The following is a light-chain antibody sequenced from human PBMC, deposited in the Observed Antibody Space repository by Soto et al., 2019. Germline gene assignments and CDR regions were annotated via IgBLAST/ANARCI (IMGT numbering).Light chain of an antibody. J-gene: IGLJ1*01. CDR1: SSNIGAGYD. CDR2: GNT. CDR3: QSYDSSLSGFYV. Sequence: QSVLTQPPSVSGAPGKRVTISCTGSSSNIGAGYDVQWYQQFPGTAPQLLIYGNTNRPSGVPDRFSGSKSGTSASLAITGLQAEDEADYYCQSYDSSLSGFYVFGTGTKVTVL. V-gene: IGLV1-40*01.